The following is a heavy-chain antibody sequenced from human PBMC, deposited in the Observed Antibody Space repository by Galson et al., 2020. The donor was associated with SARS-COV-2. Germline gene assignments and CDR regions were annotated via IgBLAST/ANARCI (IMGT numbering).Heavy chain of an antibody. CDR3: AKANTGYYYYGMDV. V-gene: IGHV3-43*01. CDR2: ISWDGGST. D-gene: IGHD4-17*01. J-gene: IGHJ6*02. CDR1: GFTFDDYT. Sequence: GGSLRLSCAASGFTFDDYTMHWVRQAPGKGLEWVSLISWDGGSTYYADSVKGRFTISRDNSKNSLYLQMNSLRTEDTALYYCAKANTGYYYYGMDVWGQGTTVTVSS.